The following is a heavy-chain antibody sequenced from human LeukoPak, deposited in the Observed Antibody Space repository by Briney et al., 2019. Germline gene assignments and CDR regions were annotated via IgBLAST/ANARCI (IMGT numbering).Heavy chain of an antibody. V-gene: IGHV3-15*01. Sequence: GESLRLSCVLSGIPFKDAWMSWVRQVPGKGLEWVGRITNAGTTDYAAPVKGRFTISRDNSKNTFYLQMNSLRTEGTSLYYCTWMATVLTVDYWGQGTLVTVSS. D-gene: IGHD5-24*01. J-gene: IGHJ4*02. CDR3: TWMATVLTVDY. CDR1: GIPFKDAW. CDR2: ITNAGTT.